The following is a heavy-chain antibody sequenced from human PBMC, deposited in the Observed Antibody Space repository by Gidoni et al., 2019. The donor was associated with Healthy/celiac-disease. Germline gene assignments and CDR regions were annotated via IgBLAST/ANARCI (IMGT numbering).Heavy chain of an antibody. D-gene: IGHD3-22*01. J-gene: IGHJ4*02. CDR3: TRAAVALVVVIPSDY. CDR1: GSTLWYYD. CDR2: IRSKAYGGTT. V-gene: IGHV3-49*05. Sequence: EVQLVASGVGLLKPGRSLRLPCPASGSTLWYYDMRWFRQAPGKGREWVGFIRSKAYGGTTEYAASVKGRFTISRDDSKSIAYLQMNSLKTEDTAVYYCTRAAVALVVVIPSDYWGQGTLVTVSS.